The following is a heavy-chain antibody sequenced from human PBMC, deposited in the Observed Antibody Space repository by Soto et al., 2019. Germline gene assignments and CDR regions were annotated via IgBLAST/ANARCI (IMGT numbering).Heavy chain of an antibody. CDR1: GFTFNIYE. J-gene: IGHJ4*02. Sequence: EVQLAESGGGLVQPGGSLRLSCAASGFTFNIYEMNWVRQAPGKGLEWVSYISGSGGETYYADSVKGRFTVSRDNAKNSLFLQMNNLRVEDTAVYYCATAPWNNAYCGQGTLVTVSS. V-gene: IGHV3-48*03. CDR3: ATAPWNNAY. CDR2: ISGSGGET. D-gene: IGHD1-1*01.